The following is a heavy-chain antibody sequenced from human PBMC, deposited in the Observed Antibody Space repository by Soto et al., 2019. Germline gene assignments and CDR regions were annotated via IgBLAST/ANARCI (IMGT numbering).Heavy chain of an antibody. CDR1: GFSLSTTAEG. J-gene: IGHJ4*02. D-gene: IGHD2-2*01. V-gene: IGHV2-5*02. CDR3: AHGSCSSADCYPNPYLDY. CDR2: VYWDDDE. Sequence: QITLKESGPTLVKPTQTLTLTCTFSGFSLSTTAEGVGWIRQPPGKALEWLALVYWDDDERYSPSLKSRLTIPKDASKNQVVLTMTNVDPVDTATYYCAHGSCSSADCYPNPYLDYWCQGILVTVSS.